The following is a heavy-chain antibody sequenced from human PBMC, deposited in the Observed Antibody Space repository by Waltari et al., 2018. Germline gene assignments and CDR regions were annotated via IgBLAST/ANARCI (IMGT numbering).Heavy chain of an antibody. CDR1: GFTFRDYA. CDR2: IWYDGSSK. V-gene: IGHV3-33*01. Sequence: QVQLVESGGGVVQPGRSLSLSCPASGFTFRDYAIHWARQAPGKGLEWVAVIWYDGSSKFYADSVQGRFAISRDNSKNTVYLQMNSLRAEDTALYYCARILRLGELWFYLDYWGQGSLVTVSS. D-gene: IGHD3-16*01. J-gene: IGHJ4*02. CDR3: ARILRLGELWFYLDY.